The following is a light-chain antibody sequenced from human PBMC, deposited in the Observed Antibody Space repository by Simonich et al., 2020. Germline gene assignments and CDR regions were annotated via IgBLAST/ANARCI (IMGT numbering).Light chain of an antibody. CDR2: AAS. J-gene: IGKJ2*01. CDR3: QQLNSYPPYT. CDR1: PGISSY. V-gene: IGKV1-9*01. Sequence: IQLTQSPSFPSASVGDRVTITCRASPGISSYLAWYQQKPGKAPKLLIYAASTLQSWVPARFSGSGSGTEVTLTISSLQPEDFATYYCQQLNSYPPYTFGQGTKLEIK.